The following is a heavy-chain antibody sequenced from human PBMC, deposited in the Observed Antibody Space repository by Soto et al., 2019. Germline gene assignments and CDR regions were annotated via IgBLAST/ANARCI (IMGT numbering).Heavy chain of an antibody. D-gene: IGHD2-15*01. J-gene: IGHJ5*02. Sequence: QVQLVESGGGVVQPGRSLRLSCAASGFTFSSYGMHWVRQAPGKGLEWVAVISYDGSNKYYADSVKGRFTISRDNSKNTLYLQMNSLRAEDTAVYYCAKDRVGYYVPWGQGTLGTVSS. CDR1: GFTFSSYG. CDR2: ISYDGSNK. CDR3: AKDRVGYYVP. V-gene: IGHV3-30*18.